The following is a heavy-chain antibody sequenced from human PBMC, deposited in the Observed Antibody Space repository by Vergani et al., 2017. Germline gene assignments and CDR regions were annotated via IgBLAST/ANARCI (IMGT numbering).Heavy chain of an antibody. CDR2: ISASGAPT. CDR3: ARAYGRYDWFDY. Sequence: VQLVESGGGVVQPGRSLRLSCAASGFTFSSYAMHWVRQAPGKGLEWVSGISASGAPTYYADSVKGRVTISRDNSKNTLYLQMNSLRVEDTAVYYCARAYGRYDWFDYWGQRTLVTVSS. D-gene: IGHD1-20*01. V-gene: IGHV3-23*04. CDR1: GFTFSSYA. J-gene: IGHJ4*01.